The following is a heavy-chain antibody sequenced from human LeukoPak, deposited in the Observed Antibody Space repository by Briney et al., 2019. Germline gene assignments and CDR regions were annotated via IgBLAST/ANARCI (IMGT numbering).Heavy chain of an antibody. CDR1: GFTFSSYA. CDR2: ISGSGGST. V-gene: IGHV3-23*01. D-gene: IGHD3-22*01. CDR3: AKGHDSGGYYYLQAFDI. Sequence: GGSLRLSCAASGFTFSSYAMSWVRQAPGKGLEWVSAISGSGGSTYYADSVKGRFTISRDNSKNTLYLQMNSLRAEDTAVYYCAKGHDSGGYYYLQAFDIWGQGTMVTVSS. J-gene: IGHJ3*02.